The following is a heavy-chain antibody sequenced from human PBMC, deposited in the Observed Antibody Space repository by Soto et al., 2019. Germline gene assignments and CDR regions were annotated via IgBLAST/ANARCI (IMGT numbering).Heavy chain of an antibody. Sequence: EVQLLGSGGGLVQPGGSLILSCAASGFTFSSYAMWWVRQAPGKGLECVSAISGGGETTYYADSVKGRFTISRDNSKNTLYLQMNSLRAEDTAVYYCAFNSGSGSYYFDYWGQGTLVTVSS. CDR3: AFNSGSGSYYFDY. CDR2: ISGGGETT. J-gene: IGHJ4*02. D-gene: IGHD3-10*01. CDR1: GFTFSSYA. V-gene: IGHV3-23*01.